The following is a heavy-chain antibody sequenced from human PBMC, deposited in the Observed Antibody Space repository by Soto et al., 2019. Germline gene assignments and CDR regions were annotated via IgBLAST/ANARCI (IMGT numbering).Heavy chain of an antibody. J-gene: IGHJ3*02. CDR1: GFTFSDYY. CDR2: ISSSSSYT. CDR3: ASRGYYDSSGYHAFDI. D-gene: IGHD3-22*01. V-gene: IGHV3-11*06. Sequence: GGSLRLSCAASGFTFSDYYMSWIRQAPGKGLEWVSYISSSSSYTNYADSVKGRFTISRDNAKNSLYLQMNSLRAEDTAVYYCASRGYYDSSGYHAFDIWGQGTMVTVSS.